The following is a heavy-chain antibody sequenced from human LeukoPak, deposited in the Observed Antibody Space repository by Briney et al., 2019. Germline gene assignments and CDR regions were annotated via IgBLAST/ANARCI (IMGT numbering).Heavy chain of an antibody. J-gene: IGHJ6*03. V-gene: IGHV3-30*02. CDR3: ARRSSSLRRYYYYMDV. Sequence: PGGSLRLSCAASGFTFSSYGMHWVRQAPGKGLEWVAFIRYDGSNKYYADSVKGRFTISRDNSKNTLYLQMNSLRAEDTAVYYCARRSSSLRRYYYYMDVWGKGTTVTVSS. CDR2: IRYDGSNK. CDR1: GFTFSSYG. D-gene: IGHD6-13*01.